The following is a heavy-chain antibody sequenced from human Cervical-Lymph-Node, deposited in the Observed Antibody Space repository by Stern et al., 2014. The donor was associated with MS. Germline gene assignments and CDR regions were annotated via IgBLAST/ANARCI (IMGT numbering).Heavy chain of an antibody. CDR1: GHTLTEIS. CDR2: YDPEDGET. J-gene: IGHJ4*02. V-gene: IGHV1-24*01. Sequence: QVQLVQSGAEVKKPGAPVKVSCKVSGHTLTEISMHWVRQAPGKGLEWMGGYDPEDGETVYAQKFQGRVTMTEDTSTETAYMEVSSLRSEDTAVYYCAIPARGYWGQGTLVTVSS. D-gene: IGHD2-2*01. CDR3: AIPARGY.